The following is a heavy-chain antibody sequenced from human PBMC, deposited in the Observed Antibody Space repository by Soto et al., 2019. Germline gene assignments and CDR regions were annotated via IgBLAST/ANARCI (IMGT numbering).Heavy chain of an antibody. D-gene: IGHD5-12*01. Sequence: QVQLVQSGAEVKKPGASVKVSCKASGYTFSSHAIHWVRQVPGQRPEWMGWINADNGNTKYSQRFQGRVTFARDTSANTVYMEVSSVRSEDTAVYYCAREVVSGYDLGYWGQGTLVTVSS. J-gene: IGHJ4*02. V-gene: IGHV1-3*01. CDR1: GYTFSSHA. CDR2: INADNGNT. CDR3: AREVVSGYDLGY.